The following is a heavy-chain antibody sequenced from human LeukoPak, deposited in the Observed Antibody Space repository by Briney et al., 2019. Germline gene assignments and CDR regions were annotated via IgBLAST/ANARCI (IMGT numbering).Heavy chain of an antibody. CDR3: ARGPYSYDSSGAFDI. CDR1: GGSISSYY. Sequence: SETLSLTCTVSGGSISSYYWSWVRQPAGKGLEWIGRIYTSGSTNYNPSLKSRVTMSVDTSKNQFSLKLSSVTAADTAVYFCARGPYSYDSSGAFDIWGQGTMVTVSS. CDR2: IYTSGST. V-gene: IGHV4-4*07. D-gene: IGHD3-22*01. J-gene: IGHJ3*02.